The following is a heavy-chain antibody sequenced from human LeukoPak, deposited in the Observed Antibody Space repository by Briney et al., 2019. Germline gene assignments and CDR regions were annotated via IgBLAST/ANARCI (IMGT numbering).Heavy chain of an antibody. Sequence: GGSLRLSCAASGFTFSSYGMNWVRQAPGKGLEWVSYISSSSTIYYADSVKGRFTISRDNAKNSLYLQMNSLRDEDTAVYYYARYGTYYDFWSGYLYGMDVWGQGTTVTVSS. CDR3: ARYGTYYDFWSGYLYGMDV. D-gene: IGHD3-3*01. CDR2: ISSSSTI. J-gene: IGHJ6*02. V-gene: IGHV3-48*02. CDR1: GFTFSSYG.